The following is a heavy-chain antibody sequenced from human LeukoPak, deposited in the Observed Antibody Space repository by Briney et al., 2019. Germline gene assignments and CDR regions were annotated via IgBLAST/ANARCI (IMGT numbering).Heavy chain of an antibody. CDR1: GGSFSDYY. J-gene: IGHJ4*02. Sequence: SETLSLTCAVYGGSFSDYYWSWIRQPPGKGLEWIGGINHSGTTNYNPSLKSRVTISVDTSKHQFSLKLSSVTAADTAVYYCARVSGYDWESFYDYWGQGSLVTVSS. D-gene: IGHD5-12*01. CDR3: ARVSGYDWESFYDY. CDR2: INHSGTT. V-gene: IGHV4-34*01.